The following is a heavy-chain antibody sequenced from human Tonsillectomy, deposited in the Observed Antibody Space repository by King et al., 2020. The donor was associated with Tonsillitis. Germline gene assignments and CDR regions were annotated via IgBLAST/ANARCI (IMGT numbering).Heavy chain of an antibody. V-gene: IGHV4-39*07. CDR3: ARVPDD. CDR2: IYYSGST. J-gene: IGHJ4*02. CDR1: GGSISSRSYY. Sequence: QLQESGLGLVKPSETLSLTCTISGGSISSRSYYWAWIRQTPGKGLAWIGSIYYSGSTYYNLSLKSRVTISVDTSNNQFSLKLSSVTVADTAVYYCARVPDDWGQGTLVTVSS.